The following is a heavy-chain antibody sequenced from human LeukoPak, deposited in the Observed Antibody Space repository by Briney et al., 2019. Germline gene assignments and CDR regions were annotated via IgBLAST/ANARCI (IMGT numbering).Heavy chain of an antibody. CDR3: ARVVLVVVPAAMTKGGHDAFDI. CDR1: GGSISSYY. V-gene: IGHV4-4*07. Sequence: SETLSLNCTVSGGSISSYYWSWMRQPAGKGREGLGRIYTSGRTNYNPSLNSRVTISVDTPKKHFFLKLSPVADADTAVYYCARVVLVVVPAAMTKGGHDAFDIWGQGTMVTVSS. J-gene: IGHJ3*02. CDR2: IYTSGRT. D-gene: IGHD2-2*01.